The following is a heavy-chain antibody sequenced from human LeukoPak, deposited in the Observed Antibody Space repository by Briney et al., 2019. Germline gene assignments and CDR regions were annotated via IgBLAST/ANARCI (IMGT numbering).Heavy chain of an antibody. CDR3: ARVSYYYGSGSYRPTAVYYFDY. J-gene: IGHJ4*02. CDR1: GFTFSSYR. D-gene: IGHD3-10*01. CDR2: INSDGSST. Sequence: GGSLRLSCAASGFTFSSYRMHWVRQAPGKGLVWVSRINSDGSSTSYADSVKGRFTISRDNAKNTLYLQMNSLRAEDTAVYYCARVSYYYGSGSYRPTAVYYFDYWGQGTLVTVSS. V-gene: IGHV3-74*01.